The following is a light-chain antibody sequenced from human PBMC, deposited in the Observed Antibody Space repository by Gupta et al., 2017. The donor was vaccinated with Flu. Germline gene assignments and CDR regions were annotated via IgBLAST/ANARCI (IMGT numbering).Light chain of an antibody. CDR1: SANIGNNT. J-gene: IGLJ3*02. Sequence: RVTISSSGSSANIGNNTVTWYQQAPGTAPKLLIYSYSKRPSGVPDRFSGSKSGTSASLAISGLQAEDEADYYCAAWDDSRNDWVFGGGIKLTVL. CDR3: AAWDDSRNDWV. CDR2: SYS. V-gene: IGLV1-44*01.